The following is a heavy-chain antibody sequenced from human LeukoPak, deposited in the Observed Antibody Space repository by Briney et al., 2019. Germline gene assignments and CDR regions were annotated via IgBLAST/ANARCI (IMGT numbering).Heavy chain of an antibody. CDR1: GFTFSSYA. V-gene: IGHV3-30*04. J-gene: IGHJ4*02. D-gene: IGHD3-22*01. Sequence: GGSLRLSCAASGFTFSSYAMHWVRQAPGKGLEWVAVISYDGSNKYYADSVKGRFTISRDNSKNTLYLQMNSLRAEDTAVYYCANGDYYYDSSGHDYWGQGTLVTVSS. CDR2: ISYDGSNK. CDR3: ANGDYYYDSSGHDY.